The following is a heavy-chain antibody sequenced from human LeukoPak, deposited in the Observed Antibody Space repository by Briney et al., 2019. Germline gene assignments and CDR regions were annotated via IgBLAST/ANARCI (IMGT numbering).Heavy chain of an antibody. D-gene: IGHD3-22*01. CDR1: GLPFSRHW. CDR3: ARIVHSGGYYSDY. Sequence: HPGGSLRLSCEASGLPFSRHWMSWVRQAPGKGLEWVANIKQDGSEIYYVDSVKGRFTVSRDNAKNSLYLQMNSLRAEDTAVYYCARIVHSGGYYSDYWGQGTLVTVSS. V-gene: IGHV3-7*01. J-gene: IGHJ4*02. CDR2: IKQDGSEI.